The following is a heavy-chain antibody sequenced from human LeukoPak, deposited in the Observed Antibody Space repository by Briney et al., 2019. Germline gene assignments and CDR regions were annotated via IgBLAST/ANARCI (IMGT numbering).Heavy chain of an antibody. V-gene: IGHV5-51*01. CDR1: GYSFTSYW. CDR2: IYPGDSDT. CDR3: ARRVYCGGDCYSGLYWYFDL. J-gene: IGHJ2*01. Sequence: GESLKISCKGSGYSFTSYWIGWVRQMPGKGLEWMGIIYPGDSDTKYSPSFQGQVTITADKSISTAYLQWSSLKASDTAMYYCARRVYCGGDCYSGLYWYFDLWGRGTLVTVSS. D-gene: IGHD2-21*02.